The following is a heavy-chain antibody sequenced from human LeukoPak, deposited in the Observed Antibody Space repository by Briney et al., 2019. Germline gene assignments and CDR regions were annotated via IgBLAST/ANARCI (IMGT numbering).Heavy chain of an antibody. Sequence: PRASVKVSCKASGYTFTGYYMHWVRQAPGQGLEWMGWINPNSGGTNYAQKFQGRVTMTRDTSISTAYMELSRLRSDDTAVYYCAVSGYNYGSYAMDVWGQGTTVTVSS. D-gene: IGHD5-18*01. J-gene: IGHJ6*02. CDR1: GYTFTGYY. CDR3: AVSGYNYGSYAMDV. CDR2: INPNSGGT. V-gene: IGHV1-2*02.